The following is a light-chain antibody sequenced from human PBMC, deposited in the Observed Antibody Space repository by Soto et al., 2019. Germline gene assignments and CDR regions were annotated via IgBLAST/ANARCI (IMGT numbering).Light chain of an antibody. CDR1: QSVSSN. Sequence: EIVMTQSPATLSVSPGERATLSCRASQSVSSNLAWYQQKPAQAPRLLIYGASTRATGIPARFSGSGSGTEFTLTISSLQSEDFAVYYCQQYNNWPLTFGQGTRLEIK. J-gene: IGKJ5*01. V-gene: IGKV3-15*01. CDR3: QQYNNWPLT. CDR2: GAS.